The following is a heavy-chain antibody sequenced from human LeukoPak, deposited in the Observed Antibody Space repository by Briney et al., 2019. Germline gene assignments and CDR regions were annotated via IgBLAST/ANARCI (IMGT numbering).Heavy chain of an antibody. D-gene: IGHD2-2*01. CDR3: AKTIPLQTWDIVVVPAAGAFQH. CDR1: GGSISSSN. CDR2: ISRSITTI. J-gene: IGHJ1*01. Sequence: GTLSLTCAVSGGSISSSNWWSWVRQAPGKGLEWVSYISRSITTIYYADSVKGRFTISRDNSKNTLYLQMNSLRAEDTAVYYSAKTIPLQTWDIVVVPAAGAFQHWGQGTLVTVSS. V-gene: IGHV3-48*01.